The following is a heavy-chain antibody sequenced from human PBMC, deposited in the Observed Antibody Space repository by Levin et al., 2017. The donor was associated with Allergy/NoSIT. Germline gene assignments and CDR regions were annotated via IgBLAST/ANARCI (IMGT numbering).Heavy chain of an antibody. V-gene: IGHV3-30*18. CDR1: GFTFSSYG. CDR3: AKGQRRYSSTWYWDY. CDR2: ISYDGSNK. Sequence: LSLTCAASGFTFSSYGMHWVRQAPGKGLEWVAVISYDGSNKYYADSVKGRFTISRDNSKNTLYLQMNSLRAEDTAVYYCAKGQRRYSSTWYWDYWGQGTLVTVSS. J-gene: IGHJ4*02. D-gene: IGHD6-13*01.